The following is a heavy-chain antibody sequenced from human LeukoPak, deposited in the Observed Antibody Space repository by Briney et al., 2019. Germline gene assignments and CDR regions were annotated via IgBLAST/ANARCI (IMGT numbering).Heavy chain of an antibody. CDR3: ARGTGYDWGSQPN. Sequence: SETLSLTCTVSGGSISSYYWNWIRQPPGKGLEWIGYISYSGITNCNPSLKSRVTISADTSKNQFSLNLSSVTAADTAVYYCARGTGYDWGSQPNWGLGTLVTVSS. D-gene: IGHD5-12*01. CDR2: ISYSGIT. CDR1: GGSISSYY. V-gene: IGHV4-59*01. J-gene: IGHJ4*02.